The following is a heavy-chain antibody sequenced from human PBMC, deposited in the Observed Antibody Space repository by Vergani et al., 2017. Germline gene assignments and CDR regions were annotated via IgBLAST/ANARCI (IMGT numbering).Heavy chain of an antibody. CDR1: GYTFTSYY. Sequence: QVPLVQSGAAVKNLGASVNVSCKPSGYTFTSYYMHCVRQAPGQGLEWMGIINRSGGTPSYAQKFQGRVTMTRDTSTGTVYMELSSLRSEDRVLCYGTRGWYYGSIAYWAYWRQRTRVTVSP. J-gene: IGHJ4*02. CDR3: TRGWYYGSIAYWAY. D-gene: IGHD3-22*01. CDR2: INRSGGTP. V-gene: IGHV1-46*03.